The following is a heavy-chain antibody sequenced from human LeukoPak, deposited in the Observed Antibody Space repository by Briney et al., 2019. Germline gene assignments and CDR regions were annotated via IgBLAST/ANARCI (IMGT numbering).Heavy chain of an antibody. CDR2: IYYSGST. J-gene: IGHJ4*02. CDR3: AILPARDTYYYDSSGYYRPGVY. D-gene: IGHD3-22*01. CDR1: GGSISSSSYY. V-gene: IGHV4-39*07. Sequence: SETLSLTCTVSGGSISSSSYYWGWIRQPPGKGLEWVGSIYYSGSTYYNSSLKSRVTISVDTSKNQFSLKLRAVTAADTAVYYCAILPARDTYYYDSSGYYRPGVYWGQGTLVTVSS.